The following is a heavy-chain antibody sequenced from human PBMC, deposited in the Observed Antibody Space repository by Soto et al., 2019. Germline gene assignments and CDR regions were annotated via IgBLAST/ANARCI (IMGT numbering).Heavy chain of an antibody. CDR2: VVHRGTT. CDR3: ARHIGVTGTRGFDY. J-gene: IGHJ4*02. CDR1: GASISDNNW. Sequence: QVQLQESGPGLVKPSGTLSLTCAVSGASISDNNWWSWVRQPPGKGLEWIGEVVHRGTTNHIPSLRSRVTISMDKSKNQISLTLSSVTAADSAVYYCARHIGVTGTRGFDYWGQGTLVTVSS. D-gene: IGHD6-19*01. V-gene: IGHV4-4*02.